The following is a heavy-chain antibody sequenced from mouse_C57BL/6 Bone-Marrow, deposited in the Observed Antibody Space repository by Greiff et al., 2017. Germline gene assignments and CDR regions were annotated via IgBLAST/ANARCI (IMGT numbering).Heavy chain of an antibody. D-gene: IGHD1-1*01. J-gene: IGHJ1*03. CDR3: ARNCYYGSSDWYFDV. Sequence: VKLVESGPGLVAPSQSLSITCTVSGFSLTSYAISWVRQPPGKGLEWLGVIWTGGGTNYNSALKSRLSISKDNSKSQVFLKMNSLQTDDTARYYCARNCYYGSSDWYFDVWGTGTTVTVSS. CDR1: GFSLTSYA. CDR2: IWTGGGT. V-gene: IGHV2-9-1*01.